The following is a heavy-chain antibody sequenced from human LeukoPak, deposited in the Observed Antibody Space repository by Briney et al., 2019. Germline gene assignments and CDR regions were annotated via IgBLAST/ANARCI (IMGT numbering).Heavy chain of an antibody. D-gene: IGHD3-9*01. V-gene: IGHV3-21*01. CDR2: ISSSSAYI. Sequence: PGGSLRLSCAASGFSFNSHSMTWVRQAPGKGLECVSSISSSSAYIYYTDSVKGRFTISRDNAKNSVYLQMNSLSAEDTAVYYCVRVAYDVLTGYENYYGYWGQGTLVTVSS. J-gene: IGHJ4*02. CDR3: VRVAYDVLTGYENYYGY. CDR1: GFSFNSHS.